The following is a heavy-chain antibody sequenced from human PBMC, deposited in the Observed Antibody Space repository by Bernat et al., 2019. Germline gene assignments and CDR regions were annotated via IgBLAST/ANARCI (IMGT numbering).Heavy chain of an antibody. CDR3: AKSNWGVVTDAFDI. CDR1: GFSFSSYA. D-gene: IGHD7-27*01. V-gene: IGHV3-23*01. Sequence: EVQLLESGGGLVQPGGSLRLSCAASGFSFSSYAMSWVRQAPGKGLDWVSAIISGSGGRTSYADSVKGRFTISRDNTKNTLYLQMNSLRAEDTAVYYCAKSNWGVVTDAFDIWGQGTMVTVSS. CDR2: ISGSGGRT. J-gene: IGHJ3*02.